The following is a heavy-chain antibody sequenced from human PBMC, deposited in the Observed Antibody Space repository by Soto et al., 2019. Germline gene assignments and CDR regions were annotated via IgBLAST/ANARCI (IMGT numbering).Heavy chain of an antibody. J-gene: IGHJ5*02. CDR2: IFHSEST. Sequence: PSETLSLTCTVSAGSLSSDSYYWSWIRQPPGKGLEWIGYIFHSESTNYNPSLKSRVIMSVDTSKKQFSLKLTPLTAADTAVYYCARGYSGYLAWFDPWGQGTLVTVSS. CDR1: AGSLSSDSYY. V-gene: IGHV4-61*01. D-gene: IGHD5-12*01. CDR3: ARGYSGYLAWFDP.